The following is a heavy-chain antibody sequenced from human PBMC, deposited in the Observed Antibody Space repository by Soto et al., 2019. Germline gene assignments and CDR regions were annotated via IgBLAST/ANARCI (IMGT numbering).Heavy chain of an antibody. CDR2: IYYSGST. J-gene: IGHJ6*02. Sequence: SEALSLPCTVPGGSISSSRYYWGWIRQPPGKGLEWIGSIYYSGSTYYNPSLKSRVTISVDTSKNQFSLKLSSVTAADTAVYYCAIPDGEVPAAMRGPNYYYYGMDVWGQGTTVTVSS. CDR3: AIPDGEVPAAMRGPNYYYYGMDV. D-gene: IGHD2-2*01. V-gene: IGHV4-39*01. CDR1: GGSISSSRYY.